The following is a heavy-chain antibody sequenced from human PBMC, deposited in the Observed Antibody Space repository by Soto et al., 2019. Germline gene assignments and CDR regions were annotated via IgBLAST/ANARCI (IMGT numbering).Heavy chain of an antibody. CDR3: AGGSGDYFYGLDV. V-gene: IGHV6-1*01. Sequence: QVQLKQSGPGLVKPSQTLSLTCAISGDNVSTNTDGWSWIRQSPSRGLEWLGRTYHRTKWYTDYAVSVKSRITIDPDTSKNQFSLHPNSVSPEDTAVYYCAGGSGDYFYGLDVWGQGTAVTVSS. CDR2: TYHRTKWYT. CDR1: GDNVSTNTDG. J-gene: IGHJ6*02. D-gene: IGHD3-10*01.